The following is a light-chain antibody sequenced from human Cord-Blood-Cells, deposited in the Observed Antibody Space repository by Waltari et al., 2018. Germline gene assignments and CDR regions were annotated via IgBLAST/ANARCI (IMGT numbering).Light chain of an antibody. CDR2: DVS. J-gene: IGLJ3*02. CDR3: SSYTSSSTPWV. CDR1: SSDVGGYNY. V-gene: IGLV2-14*03. Sequence: QSALTQPASVSGSPGQSITISCTGTSSDVGGYNYFSWYQQHPGKAPKLMIYDVSNRPSVVSNRFSGSKSGNTASLTISGLQAEDEADYYCSSYTSSSTPWVFGGGTKLTVL.